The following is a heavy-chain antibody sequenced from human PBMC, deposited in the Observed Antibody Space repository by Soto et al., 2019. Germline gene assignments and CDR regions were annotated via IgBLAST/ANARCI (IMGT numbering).Heavy chain of an antibody. CDR3: ARWGTTGGLDV. CDR2: TSYDGSDK. CDR1: GFTFRSYV. Sequence: QVQLVESGGGVVQPGTSLRVSCVGSGFTFRSYVIHWVRQAPGKGLEWVALTSYDGSDKYYADSVRGRFTISRDNSSNTVDLQMDSLRLEDTALYYCARWGTTGGLDVWGQGTLVSVSS. J-gene: IGHJ1*01. D-gene: IGHD3-16*01. V-gene: IGHV3-30*19.